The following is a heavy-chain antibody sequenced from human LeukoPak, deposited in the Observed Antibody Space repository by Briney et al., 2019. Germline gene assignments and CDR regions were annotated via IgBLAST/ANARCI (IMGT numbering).Heavy chain of an antibody. CDR2: IWYDGSNK. CDR1: GXTFRSYG. Sequence: GGSLRLSCAASGXTFRSYGMHWVRQAPGKGLEWVAVIWYDGSNKYYSDSVKGRFTISRDNSKNTLYLQMNSLSAEDTAVYYCARRVARYYVDYWGQGTLVTVSS. J-gene: IGHJ4*02. V-gene: IGHV3-33*01. CDR3: ARRVARYYVDY.